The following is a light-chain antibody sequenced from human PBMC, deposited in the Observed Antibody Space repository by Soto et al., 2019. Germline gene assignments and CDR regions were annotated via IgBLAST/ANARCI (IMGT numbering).Light chain of an antibody. CDR3: QQVVNSGNSPLVS. V-gene: IGKV3-20*01. CDR1: QSVSRNH. CDR2: GAS. Sequence: EIVWTQSPGTLSLSPGERATLSCRASQSVSRNHLAWYQQKPGQAPRLLSYGASSRATGIADSVSGSGSGTDVNLTISRLEPEDFAWYYCQQVVNSGNSPLVSFGKGTKLVLK. J-gene: IGKJ2*03.